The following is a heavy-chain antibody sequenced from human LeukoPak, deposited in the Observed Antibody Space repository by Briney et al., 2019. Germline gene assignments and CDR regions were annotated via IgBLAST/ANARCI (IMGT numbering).Heavy chain of an antibody. CDR1: GGSISSYY. D-gene: IGHD3-9*01. CDR3: ARGILTGMLNWFDP. V-gene: IGHV4-59*01. Sequence: SETLSLTCTVSGGSISSYYWSWIRQPPGKGLEWIGYIYYSGSTNYNPSLKSRVTISVDTSKNQFSLKLSSVTAADTAVYYCARGILTGMLNWFDPWGQGTLVTVSS. CDR2: IYYSGST. J-gene: IGHJ5*02.